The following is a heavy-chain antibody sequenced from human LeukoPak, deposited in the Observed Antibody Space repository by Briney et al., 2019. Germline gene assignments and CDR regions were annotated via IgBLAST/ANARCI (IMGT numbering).Heavy chain of an antibody. J-gene: IGHJ4*02. D-gene: IGHD2-21*01. CDR3: ARGVVIAPQTLDY. CDR2: IYYSGST. Sequence: SETLSLTCTVSGGSISGYYWSWIRQPPGKGLEWIGYIYYSGSTNYNPSLKSRVTISVDTSKNQFSLKLSSVTAADTAVYYCARGVVIAPQTLDYWGQGTLVTVSS. V-gene: IGHV4-59*01. CDR1: GGSISGYY.